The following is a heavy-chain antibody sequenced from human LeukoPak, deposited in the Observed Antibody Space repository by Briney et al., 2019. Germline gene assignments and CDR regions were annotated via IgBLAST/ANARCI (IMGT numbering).Heavy chain of an antibody. V-gene: IGHV4-59*01. CDR3: ARARDFWSGYQSIYYFDY. J-gene: IGHJ4*02. Sequence: SETLSLTCTVSGGSISSCYWSWIRQPPGKGLEWIGYIYYSGSTNYNPSLKSRVTISVDTSKNQFPLKLSSVTAADTAVYYCARARDFWSGYQSIYYFDYWGQGTLVTVSS. CDR1: GGSISSCY. D-gene: IGHD3-3*01. CDR2: IYYSGST.